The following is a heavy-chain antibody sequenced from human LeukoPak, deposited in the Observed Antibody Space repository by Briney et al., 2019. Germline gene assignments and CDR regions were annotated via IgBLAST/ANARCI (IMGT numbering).Heavy chain of an antibody. CDR1: GGTFSSYA. V-gene: IGHV1-69*04. Sequence: SVKVSCKASGGTFSSYAFSWVRQAPGQGLEWMGRIIPILGIANYAQQFQGRVTITADESTSTAYLELSSLRSEATAVYYCARDLESPYDCRSSSCYRDFDYWGQGALVTVSP. D-gene: IGHD2-2*01. J-gene: IGHJ4*02. CDR3: ARDLESPYDCRSSSCYRDFDY. CDR2: IIPILGIA.